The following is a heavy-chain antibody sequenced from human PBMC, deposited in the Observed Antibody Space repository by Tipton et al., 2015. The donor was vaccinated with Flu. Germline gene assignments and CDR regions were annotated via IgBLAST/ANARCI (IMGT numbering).Heavy chain of an antibody. J-gene: IGHJ4*02. CDR2: IYYSGST. CDR3: ARLRLNYDFWSGYFDY. CDR1: GGSISSSSYY. V-gene: IGHV4-39*01. D-gene: IGHD3-3*01. Sequence: LRLSCTVSGGSISSSSYYWGWIRQPPGKGLEWIGSIYYSGSTYYNPSLKSRVTISVDTSKNQFSLKLSSVTAADTAVYYCARLRLNYDFWSGYFDYWGQGTLVTVSS.